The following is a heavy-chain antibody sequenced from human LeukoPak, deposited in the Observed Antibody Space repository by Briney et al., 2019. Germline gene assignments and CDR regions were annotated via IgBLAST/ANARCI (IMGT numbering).Heavy chain of an antibody. CDR3: ARGRSSWYGAYYFDY. J-gene: IGHJ4*02. Sequence: SETLSLTCAVYGGSFSGYYWSWIRQPPGKGLEWIGEINHSGSTNYNPSFKSRVTISVDTSKNQFSLKLSSVTAADTAVYYCARGRSSWYGAYYFDYWGQGTLVTVSS. V-gene: IGHV4-34*01. CDR1: GGSFSGYY. D-gene: IGHD6-13*01. CDR2: INHSGST.